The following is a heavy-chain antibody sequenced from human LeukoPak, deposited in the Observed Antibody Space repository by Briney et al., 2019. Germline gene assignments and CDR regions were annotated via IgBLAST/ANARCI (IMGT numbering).Heavy chain of an antibody. Sequence: GGSLRLSCAASGFTLSSYSMNWVRQAPGKGLEWVSSISSSSSYIYYADSVKGRFTISRDNAKNSLYLQMNSLRAEDTAVYYCARLSWAGIDYWGQGTLVTVSS. V-gene: IGHV3-21*01. D-gene: IGHD3-10*01. CDR1: GFTLSSYS. CDR3: ARLSWAGIDY. J-gene: IGHJ4*02. CDR2: ISSSSSYI.